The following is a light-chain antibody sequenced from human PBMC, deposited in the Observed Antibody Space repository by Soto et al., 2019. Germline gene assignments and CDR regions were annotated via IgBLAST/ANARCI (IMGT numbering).Light chain of an antibody. Sequence: QSVLTQPASVSGSPGQSITISCTGTSSDVGSYNLVSWYQQHPGKAPKLMIYEGSKRPSGVSNRFSGSKSGNTASLTISGLQAEVEADYYCCSYAGSSTSFGGGTKLTVL. CDR1: SSDVGSYNL. V-gene: IGLV2-23*01. CDR2: EGS. J-gene: IGLJ2*01. CDR3: CSYAGSSTS.